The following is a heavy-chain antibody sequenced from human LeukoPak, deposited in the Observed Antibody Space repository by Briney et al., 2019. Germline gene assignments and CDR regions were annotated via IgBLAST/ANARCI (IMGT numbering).Heavy chain of an antibody. V-gene: IGHV4-39*01. CDR3: ATQAAGGPLDH. CDR1: GGSISSSSYY. Sequence: SETLSLTCTVPGGSISSSSYYWGWIRQPPGKGLEWIGTIYYSGGTSYYPSLKSRVTISVDTSKNQFSLKLSSVTAADTAVYYCATQAAGGPLDHWGQGTLVTVSS. J-gene: IGHJ4*02. CDR2: IYYSGGT. D-gene: IGHD2-15*01.